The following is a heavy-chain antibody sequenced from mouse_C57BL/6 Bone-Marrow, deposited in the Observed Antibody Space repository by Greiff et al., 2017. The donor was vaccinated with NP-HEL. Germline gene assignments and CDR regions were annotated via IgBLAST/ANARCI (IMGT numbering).Heavy chain of an antibody. J-gene: IGHJ1*03. CDR2: IDPSDSYT. Sequence: VQLQQPEAELVRPGTSVKLSCKASGYTFTSYWMHWVKQRPGQGLEWIGVIDPSDSYTNYNQKFKGKATLTVDTSSSTAYMQLSSLTSEDSAVYYCARDGLWYFDVWGTGTTVTVSS. V-gene: IGHV1-59*01. CDR3: ARDGLWYFDV. CDR1: GYTFTSYW. D-gene: IGHD2-3*01.